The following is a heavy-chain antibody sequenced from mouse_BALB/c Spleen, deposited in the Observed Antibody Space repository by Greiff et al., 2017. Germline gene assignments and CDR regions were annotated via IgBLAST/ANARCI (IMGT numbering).Heavy chain of an antibody. CDR3: ASYGNYAWFAY. D-gene: IGHD2-1*01. CDR1: GFTFSSYA. V-gene: IGHV5-6-5*01. CDR2: ISSGGST. Sequence: EVKLMESGGGLVKPGGSLKLSCAASGFTFSSYAMSWVRQTPEKRLEWVASISSGGSTYYPDSVKGRFTISRDNARNILYLQMSSLRSEDTAMYYCASYGNYAWFAYWGQGTLVTVSA. J-gene: IGHJ3*01.